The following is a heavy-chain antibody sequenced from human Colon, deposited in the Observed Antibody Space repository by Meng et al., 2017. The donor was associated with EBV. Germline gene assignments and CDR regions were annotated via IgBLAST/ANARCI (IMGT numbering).Heavy chain of an antibody. V-gene: IGHV4-4*02. Sequence: HVQLQESGPGLVKPSGTLSLTCAVSGTSITSSNWWSWVRQPPGKGLEWIGEIYYGGSTNYNPSLKSRVTISLDESKNQFSLRLASMTAADTAVYYCASLYGDFAFWGQGTLVTVSS. CDR2: IYYGGST. CDR3: ASLYGDFAF. J-gene: IGHJ4*02. D-gene: IGHD4-17*01. CDR1: GTSITSSNW.